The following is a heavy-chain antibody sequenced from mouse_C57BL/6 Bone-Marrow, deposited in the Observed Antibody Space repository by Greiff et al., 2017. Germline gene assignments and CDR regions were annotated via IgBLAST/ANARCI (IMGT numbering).Heavy chain of an antibody. CDR2: IHPNGGST. D-gene: IGHD1-1*01. CDR1: GYTFTSYW. Sequence: QVQLQQPGAELVKPGASVKLSCKASGYTFTSYWMPWVKQRPGQGLEWIGMIHPNGGSTNYNETFKSKATLTVDKSSSTGYMQLSSLTSEDSAVYYCARLYGSSYDFDVWGTGTTVTVSS. V-gene: IGHV1-64*01. J-gene: IGHJ1*03. CDR3: ARLYGSSYDFDV.